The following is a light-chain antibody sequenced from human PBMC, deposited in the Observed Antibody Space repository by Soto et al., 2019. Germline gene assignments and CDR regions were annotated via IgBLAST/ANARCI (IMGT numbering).Light chain of an antibody. V-gene: IGKV3-11*01. J-gene: IGKJ5*01. Sequence: EIVMTQSPATLSVSPGERATLSCRASQSVSTYLAWYQQKPGQAPRLLIYDASNRATGIPARFSGGGSGTDFTLTISSLEPEDFAVYYCQQRSNWITFGQGTRLEIE. CDR2: DAS. CDR3: QQRSNWIT. CDR1: QSVSTY.